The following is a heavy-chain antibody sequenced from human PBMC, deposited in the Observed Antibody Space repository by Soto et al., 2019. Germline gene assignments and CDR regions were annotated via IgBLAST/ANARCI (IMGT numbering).Heavy chain of an antibody. CDR3: AQGVPPYYYYYMDV. D-gene: IGHD2-2*01. CDR1: GFTVSSNY. CDR2: IYSGGST. J-gene: IGHJ6*03. V-gene: IGHV3-53*04. Sequence: EVQLVESGGGLVQPGGSLRLSCAASGFTVSSNYMSWVRQAPGKGLEWVSVIYSGGSTYYADSVKVRFSISRHNSKNTLYLQMNSLRAEDTAVYYCAQGVPPYYYYYMDVWGKGTTVTFSS.